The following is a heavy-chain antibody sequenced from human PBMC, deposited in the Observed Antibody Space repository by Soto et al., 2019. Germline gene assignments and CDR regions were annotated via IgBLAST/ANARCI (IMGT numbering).Heavy chain of an antibody. Sequence: GXSVKVSCKASAYAFTSYGISWVRQAPGQGLEWMGWISPYNGNTNYAQKFQGRVTLTTDTPTSTAYMEVRGLTSDDTAVYYCARDPPITGRLRGTPLMAVWGQGTTVTASS. CDR3: ARDPPITGRLRGTPLMAV. D-gene: IGHD1-20*01. CDR2: ISPYNGNT. CDR1: AYAFTSYG. J-gene: IGHJ6*02. V-gene: IGHV1-18*04.